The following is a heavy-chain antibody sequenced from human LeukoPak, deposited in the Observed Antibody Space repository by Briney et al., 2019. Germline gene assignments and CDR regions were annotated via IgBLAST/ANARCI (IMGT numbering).Heavy chain of an antibody. V-gene: IGHV4-39*07. D-gene: IGHD3-9*01. J-gene: IGHJ4*02. CDR2: IYYSGST. CDR1: GGSISHNSYY. CDR3: ARISAGYYYVGY. Sequence: SETLSLTCSVSGGSISHNSYYWGWIRQPPGKGLECIGTIYYSGSTYYSPSLKSRVTISVDTSRNQFSLKLNSVTAADTAVYYCARISAGYYYVGYWGQGTLVTVSS.